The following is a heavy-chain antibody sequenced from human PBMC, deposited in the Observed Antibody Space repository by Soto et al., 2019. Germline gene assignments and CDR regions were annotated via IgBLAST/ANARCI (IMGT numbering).Heavy chain of an antibody. J-gene: IGHJ4*02. Sequence: SETLSLTCAVYGRSFSGYYWSWIRQPPGKGLEWIGEINHSGGTNYNPSLKSRVTISVDTSKNQFSLKLSSVTAADTAVYYCASVVNTAMGFFDYWGQGTLVTSPQ. V-gene: IGHV4-34*01. CDR2: INHSGGT. CDR3: ASVVNTAMGFFDY. CDR1: GRSFSGYY. D-gene: IGHD5-18*01.